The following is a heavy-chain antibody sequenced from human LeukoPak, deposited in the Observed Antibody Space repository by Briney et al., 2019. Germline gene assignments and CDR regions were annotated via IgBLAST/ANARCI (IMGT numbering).Heavy chain of an antibody. V-gene: IGHV4-39*01. CDR3: ARQGERWLPPPNFDY. CDR1: GGSISSSGYY. Sequence: KPSETLPLTCTVSGGSISSSGYYWGWIRQPPGKGLEWIRSMYYRGSTYYNPSLKSRVTMSVDTSKNQPSLKLSSVTAADTAVYYCARQGERWLPPPNFDYWGQGAQVTVSS. D-gene: IGHD5-24*01. CDR2: MYYRGST. J-gene: IGHJ4*02.